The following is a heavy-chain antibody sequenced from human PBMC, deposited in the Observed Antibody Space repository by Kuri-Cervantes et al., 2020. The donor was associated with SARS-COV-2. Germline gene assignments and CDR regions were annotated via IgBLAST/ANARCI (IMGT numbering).Heavy chain of an antibody. V-gene: IGHV4-39*02. Sequence: SETLSLTCTVSGGSISSSSCYWGWIRQPPGKGLEWIGSIYYSGSTYYNPSLKSRVTISVDTSKNQFSLKLSSVTAADTAVYYCAREGDIVVVHDAFDIWGQGTMVTVSS. J-gene: IGHJ3*02. CDR3: AREGDIVVVHDAFDI. CDR2: IYYSGST. D-gene: IGHD2-2*01. CDR1: GGSISSSSCY.